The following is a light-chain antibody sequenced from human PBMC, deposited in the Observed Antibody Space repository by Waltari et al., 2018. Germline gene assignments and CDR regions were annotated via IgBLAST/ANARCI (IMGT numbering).Light chain of an antibody. Sequence: DIQMTQSPSTLSASVGDRVTITCRASQSITAWLAWYQQKPGKSPKLLIYKASNLESGVPSRFSGSGSGTEFTLTISSLQPGDFATYYCQQYYNYWTFGQGTKVEIK. CDR1: QSITAW. J-gene: IGKJ1*01. V-gene: IGKV1-5*03. CDR3: QQYYNYWT. CDR2: KAS.